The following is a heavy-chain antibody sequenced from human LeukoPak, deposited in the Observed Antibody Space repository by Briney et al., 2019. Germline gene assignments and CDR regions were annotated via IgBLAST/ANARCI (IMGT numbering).Heavy chain of an antibody. D-gene: IGHD3-22*01. Sequence: ASVKVSCKASGYTFTSYAMNWVRQAPGQGLEWMGWINTNTGNPTYAQGFTGRFVFSLDTSVSTAYLQISSLKAEDTAVYYCARDRGAHDTSGYYRYWYFDLWGRGTLVTVSS. V-gene: IGHV7-4-1*02. CDR1: GYTFTSYA. CDR2: INTNTGNP. J-gene: IGHJ2*01. CDR3: ARDRGAHDTSGYYRYWYFDL.